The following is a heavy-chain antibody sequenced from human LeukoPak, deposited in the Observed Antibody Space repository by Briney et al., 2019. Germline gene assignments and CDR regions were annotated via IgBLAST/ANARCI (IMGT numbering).Heavy chain of an antibody. V-gene: IGHV4-39*07. CDR3: ARGERITTTQGALNY. J-gene: IGHJ4*02. Sequence: PSETLSLTCTVSGGSISSSSYYWGWIRQPPGKGLEWIGSIYYSGSTYYNPSLKSRVTISVDTSKNQFSLKLSSVTAADTAVYYCARGERITTTQGALNYWGQGTLVTVSS. D-gene: IGHD3-16*01. CDR1: GGSISSSSYY. CDR2: IYYSGST.